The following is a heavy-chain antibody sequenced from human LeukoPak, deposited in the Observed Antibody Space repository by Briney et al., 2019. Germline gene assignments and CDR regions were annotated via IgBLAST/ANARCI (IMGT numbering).Heavy chain of an antibody. V-gene: IGHV3-48*03. J-gene: IGHJ4*02. Sequence: QPGGSLRLSCAASGFTFSSYEMNWVRQAPGKGLEWVSYISSSGSTIYYADSVKGRFTISRDNAKKSLYLQMNSLRAEDTAVYYCARRYCSGGSCYLLDYWGQGTLVTVSS. CDR1: GFTFSSYE. CDR3: ARRYCSGGSCYLLDY. D-gene: IGHD2-15*01. CDR2: ISSSGSTI.